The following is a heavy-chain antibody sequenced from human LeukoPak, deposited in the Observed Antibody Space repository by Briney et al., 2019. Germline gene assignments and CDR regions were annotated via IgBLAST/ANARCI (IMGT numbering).Heavy chain of an antibody. Sequence: PSETLSLTCIVSGGSISNYYWSWLRQPAGKGLEWIGRIFTSGSTNYNPSLQSRVTISVDQSKNQFSLKLSSVTAADTAIYYCAREPRRFGGYFDYWGQGSLVTVSS. J-gene: IGHJ4*02. D-gene: IGHD2-15*01. CDR1: GGSISNYY. V-gene: IGHV4-4*07. CDR3: AREPRRFGGYFDY. CDR2: IFTSGST.